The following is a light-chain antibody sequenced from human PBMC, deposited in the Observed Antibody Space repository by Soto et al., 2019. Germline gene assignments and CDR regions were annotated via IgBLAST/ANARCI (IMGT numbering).Light chain of an antibody. CDR1: SSDVGGYDY. V-gene: IGLV2-8*01. J-gene: IGLJ2*01. CDR2: EVN. CDR3: SSYAVSDSLV. Sequence: QSALTQPPSASGSPGQSVTISCTGTSSDVGGYDYVSWYQQHPGKVPKLMIYEVNKWPSGVPDRFSGSKSGNTASLTVSGLQTEDEADYYCSSYAVSDSLVFGGGTKLTVL.